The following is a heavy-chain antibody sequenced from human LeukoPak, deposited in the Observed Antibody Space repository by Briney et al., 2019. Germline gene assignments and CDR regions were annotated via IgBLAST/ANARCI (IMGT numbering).Heavy chain of an antibody. Sequence: GGSLRLSCAASGFTFSSYWMSWVRQAPGKGLEWVANIKHDGSEKYYVDSVKGRLTISRDNAKNSLYLQMNSLRAEDTAVYYCARRRYSGSSQHFDYWGQGTLVTVSS. D-gene: IGHD1-26*01. CDR3: ARRRYSGSSQHFDY. CDR2: IKHDGSEK. J-gene: IGHJ4*02. V-gene: IGHV3-7*01. CDR1: GFTFSSYW.